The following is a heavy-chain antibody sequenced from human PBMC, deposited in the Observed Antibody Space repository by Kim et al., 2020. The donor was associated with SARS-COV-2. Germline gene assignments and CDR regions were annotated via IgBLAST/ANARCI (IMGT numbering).Heavy chain of an antibody. J-gene: IGHJ4*02. D-gene: IGHD6-6*01. Sequence: SETLSLTCTVSGGSISSSSYYWGWIRQHPGKGLEWIGSIYYSGSTYYNPSLKSRVTLSVDTSKNQFSLKLSSVTAADTAVYYCARQFCKGIAARAFEFAYWGQGTLVTVSS. CDR1: GGSISSSSYY. CDR2: IYYSGST. V-gene: IGHV4-39*01. CDR3: ARQFCKGIAARAFEFAY.